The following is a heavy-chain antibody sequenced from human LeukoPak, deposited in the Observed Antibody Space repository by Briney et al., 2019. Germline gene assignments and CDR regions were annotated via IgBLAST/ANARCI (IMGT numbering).Heavy chain of an antibody. V-gene: IGHV3-23*01. Sequence: GGSLRLSCAASGFTFSSYAMSWVRQAPGKGLECVSAISGSGGSTYYADSVKGRFTISRDNSKNTLYLQMNSLRAEDTAVYYCANFADKLYYFDYWGQGTLVTVSS. CDR3: ANFADKLYYFDY. CDR1: GFTFSSYA. J-gene: IGHJ4*02. CDR2: ISGSGGST. D-gene: IGHD1-7*01.